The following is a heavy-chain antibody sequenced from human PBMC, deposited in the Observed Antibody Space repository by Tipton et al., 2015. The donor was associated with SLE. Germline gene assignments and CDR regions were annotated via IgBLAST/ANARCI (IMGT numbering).Heavy chain of an antibody. Sequence: QLVQSGGALVQSGGSLRLTCTASGFSLSTDSMNWVRQAPGKGLEWVSYIGGNSGTIYYADSVKGRFTISRDTAKNSLYLQMNSLRDEDTAVYYCARDPTGGAYFDYWGQGTLVTVSS. D-gene: IGHD3-16*01. J-gene: IGHJ4*02. CDR2: IGGNSGTI. V-gene: IGHV3-48*02. CDR1: GFSLSTDS. CDR3: ARDPTGGAYFDY.